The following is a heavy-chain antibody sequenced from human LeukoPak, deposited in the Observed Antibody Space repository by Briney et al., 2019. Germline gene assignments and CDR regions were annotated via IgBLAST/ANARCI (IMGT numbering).Heavy chain of an antibody. CDR1: GFTFSSYS. Sequence: GGSLRLSCAASGFTFSSYSMNWVRQAPGKGLEWVSSISSCSSYIYYADSVKGRFTISRDNAKNSLYLQMNSLRAEDTAVYYCARERVTTYYYYGMDVWGQGTTVTVSS. V-gene: IGHV3-21*01. CDR3: ARERVTTYYYYGMDV. D-gene: IGHD4-17*01. CDR2: ISSCSSYI. J-gene: IGHJ6*02.